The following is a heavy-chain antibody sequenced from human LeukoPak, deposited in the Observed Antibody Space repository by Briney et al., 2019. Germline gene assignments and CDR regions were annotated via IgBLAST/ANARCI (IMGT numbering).Heavy chain of an antibody. D-gene: IGHD5-12*01. CDR2: INPNSGGT. V-gene: IGHV1-2*02. CDR3: ARVPYSGYVRTRLDYYMDV. Sequence: GASVKVSCKASGYTFTGYYIHWVRQAPGQGLEWMGWINPNSGGTNDAQKFQGRVTMTRDTSISTAYMELSRLRSDDTAVYYCARVPYSGYVRTRLDYYMDVWGKGTTVTVSS. CDR1: GYTFTGYY. J-gene: IGHJ6*03.